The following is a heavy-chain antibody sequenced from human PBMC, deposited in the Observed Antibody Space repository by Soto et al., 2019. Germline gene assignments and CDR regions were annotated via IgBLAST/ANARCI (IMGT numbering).Heavy chain of an antibody. V-gene: IGHV4-59*01. CDR1: GGSISSYY. D-gene: IGHD3-3*01. Sequence: SETLSLTCTVSGGSISSYYWSWIRQPPGKGLEWIGYIYYSGSTNYNPSLKSRVTISVDTSKNQFSLKLSSVTAADTAVYYCARTILFLEWLLPYFDYWGQGTLVTVSS. CDR2: IYYSGST. J-gene: IGHJ4*02. CDR3: ARTILFLEWLLPYFDY.